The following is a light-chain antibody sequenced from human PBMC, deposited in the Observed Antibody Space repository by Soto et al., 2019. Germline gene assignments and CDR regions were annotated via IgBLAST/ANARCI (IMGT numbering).Light chain of an antibody. Sequence: DIQMTQSPSTLSASVGDRVTITCRASQSISSWLAWYQQKPGKAPNLLIYKASTLESGVPSRFSGSGSGTEFTPTISSLQPDDFATYYCQQYNTRYTFGQGTKLEIK. CDR3: QQYNTRYT. V-gene: IGKV1-5*03. J-gene: IGKJ2*01. CDR2: KAS. CDR1: QSISSW.